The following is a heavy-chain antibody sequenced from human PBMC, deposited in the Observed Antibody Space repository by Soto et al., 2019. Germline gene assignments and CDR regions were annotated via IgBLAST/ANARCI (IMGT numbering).Heavy chain of an antibody. J-gene: IGHJ5*02. Sequence: ASVKVSCKASGYTFTSYAMHWVRQAPGQRLEWMGWINAGNGNTSYAQKFQGRVTMTRDTSTSTVYMELSSLRSEDTAVYYCARDVKRSIAAAGSFDPWGQGTLVTVSS. CDR1: GYTFTSYA. V-gene: IGHV1-3*01. CDR2: INAGNGNT. D-gene: IGHD6-13*01. CDR3: ARDVKRSIAAAGSFDP.